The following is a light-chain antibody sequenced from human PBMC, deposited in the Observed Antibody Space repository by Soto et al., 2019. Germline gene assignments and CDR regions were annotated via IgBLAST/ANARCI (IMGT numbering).Light chain of an antibody. J-gene: IGLJ1*01. Sequence: QSVLTQPASLSGSPGHSITISCTGTSGDVGGYILVSWYQHHPGKAPKLVIYDVYQRPSGVSSRFSGSKSGNTAFLTISGLQTEEEADYYCVSYTSRSTYVFGSGTKVTVL. CDR1: SGDVGGYIL. CDR2: DVY. V-gene: IGLV2-14*01. CDR3: VSYTSRSTYV.